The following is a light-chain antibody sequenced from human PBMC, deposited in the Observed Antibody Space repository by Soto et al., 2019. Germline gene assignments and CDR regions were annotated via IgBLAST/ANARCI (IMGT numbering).Light chain of an antibody. CDR2: DAS. CDR3: QQYNSYSPT. CDR1: QSISSW. V-gene: IGKV1-5*01. J-gene: IGKJ4*01. Sequence: DIQMTQSPSTLSASVGDRVTITCRASQSISSWLAWYQQKPGKATKLLIYDASSLESGVPSRVSGSGSGTEVTLTISSLQPDDFATYYGQQYNSYSPTFGGGTKVDI.